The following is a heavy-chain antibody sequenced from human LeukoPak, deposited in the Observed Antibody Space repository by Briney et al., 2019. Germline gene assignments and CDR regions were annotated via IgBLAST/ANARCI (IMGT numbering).Heavy chain of an antibody. CDR2: IIPILGIA. J-gene: IGHJ4*02. Sequence: SVKVSCKASGGTFSSYAISWVRQAPGQGLEWMGRIIPILGIANYAQKFQGRVTITADKPTSTAYMELSSLRSEDTAVYYCARGGVDFWSGSLKFDYWGQGTLVTVSS. D-gene: IGHD3-3*01. CDR1: GGTFSSYA. V-gene: IGHV1-69*04. CDR3: ARGGVDFWSGSLKFDY.